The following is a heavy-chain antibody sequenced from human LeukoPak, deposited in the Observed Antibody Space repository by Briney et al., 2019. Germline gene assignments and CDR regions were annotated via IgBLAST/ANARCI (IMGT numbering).Heavy chain of an antibody. CDR2: IYYSGST. Sequence: KSSETLSLTCTVSGVSISSSSYYWGWIRQPPGKGLEWIGSIYYSGSTYYNLSLKSRVTISVDTSKNQFSLKLSSVTAADTAVYYCARPSRAVAGTFFDYWGQGTLVTVSS. V-gene: IGHV4-39*01. D-gene: IGHD6-19*01. J-gene: IGHJ4*02. CDR1: GVSISSSSYY. CDR3: ARPSRAVAGTFFDY.